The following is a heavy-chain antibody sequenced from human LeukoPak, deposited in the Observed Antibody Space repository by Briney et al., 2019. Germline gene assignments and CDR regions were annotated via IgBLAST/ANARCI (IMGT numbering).Heavy chain of an antibody. V-gene: IGHV1-8*02. J-gene: IGHJ3*02. Sequence: GASVKVSCKASGYTFTGYYMHWVRQAPGQGLEWMGWINPNSGSTGYAQKFQGRVTMTRDTSISTAYMELSSLRSEDTAVYYCARGTSLIAVAGTNAFDIWGQGTMVTVSS. CDR1: GYTFTGYY. D-gene: IGHD6-19*01. CDR3: ARGTSLIAVAGTNAFDI. CDR2: INPNSGST.